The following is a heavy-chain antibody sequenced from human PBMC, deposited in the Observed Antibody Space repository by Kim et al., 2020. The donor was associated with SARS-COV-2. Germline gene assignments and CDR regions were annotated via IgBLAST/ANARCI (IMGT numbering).Heavy chain of an antibody. V-gene: IGHV1-18*01. CDR2: GNT. J-gene: IGHJ4*02. CDR3: ARDLKGKDY. D-gene: IGHD3-10*01. Sequence: GNTNYAQKLQGGVTMTTDTSTSTAYMELRSLRSDDTAVYYCARDLKGKDYWGQGTLVTVSS.